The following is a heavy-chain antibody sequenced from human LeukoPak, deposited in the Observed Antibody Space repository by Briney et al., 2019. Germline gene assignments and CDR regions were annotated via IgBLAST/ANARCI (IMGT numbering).Heavy chain of an antibody. CDR2: IWYDGSNK. J-gene: IGHJ4*02. V-gene: IGHV3-33*06. CDR3: AKVGYSSSPDY. CDR1: GFTFSSYG. Sequence: GRSLRLYCAASGFTFSSYGMHWVRQAPGKGLEWVAVIWYDGSNKYYADSVKGRFTISRDNSKNTLYLQMNSLRAEDTAVYYCAKVGYSSSPDYWGQGTLVTVSS. D-gene: IGHD6-19*01.